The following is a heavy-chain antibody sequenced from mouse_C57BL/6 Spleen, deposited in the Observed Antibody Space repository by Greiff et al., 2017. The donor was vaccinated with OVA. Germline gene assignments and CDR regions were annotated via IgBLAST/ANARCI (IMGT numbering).Heavy chain of an antibody. CDR1: GFTFNTYA. D-gene: IGHD1-1*01. J-gene: IGHJ1*03. CDR3: VGEDYDSSYGWYFDV. CDR2: IRSKSSNYAT. V-gene: IGHV10-3*01. Sequence: EVQGVESGGGLVQPKGSLKLSCAASGFTFNTYAMHWVRQAPGKGLEWVARIRSKSSNYATYYADSVKDRFTISRDDSQSMLYLQMNNLKTEDRALYYWVGEDYDSSYGWYFDVWGKGTTVTVSS.